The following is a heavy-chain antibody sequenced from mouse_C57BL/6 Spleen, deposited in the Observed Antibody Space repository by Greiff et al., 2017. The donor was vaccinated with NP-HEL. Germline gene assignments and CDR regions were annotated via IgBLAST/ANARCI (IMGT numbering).Heavy chain of an antibody. CDR2: ISYDGSN. J-gene: IGHJ3*01. CDR1: GYSITSGYY. V-gene: IGHV3-6*01. CDR3: ARGQPVFAY. D-gene: IGHD6-1*01. Sequence: EVKVEESGPGLVKPSQSLSLTCSVTGYSITSGYYWNWIRQFPGNKLEWMGYISYDGSNNYNPSLKNRISITRDTSKNQFFLKLNSVTTEDTATYYCARGQPVFAYWGQGTLVTVSA.